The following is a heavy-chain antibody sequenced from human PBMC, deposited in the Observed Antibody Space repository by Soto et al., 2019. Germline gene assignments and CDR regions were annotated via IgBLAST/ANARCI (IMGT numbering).Heavy chain of an antibody. Sequence: QVQLQQWGAGLLKPSETLSLTCAVYGGSFSGYYWSWIRQPPGKGLEWIGEINHSGSTNYNPSLKSRVTISVDTSKNQFSLMLSSVTAADTAVYYCASLAVAGTAVAFDIWGQGTMVTVSS. V-gene: IGHV4-34*01. CDR2: INHSGST. J-gene: IGHJ3*02. CDR3: ASLAVAGTAVAFDI. CDR1: GGSFSGYY. D-gene: IGHD6-19*01.